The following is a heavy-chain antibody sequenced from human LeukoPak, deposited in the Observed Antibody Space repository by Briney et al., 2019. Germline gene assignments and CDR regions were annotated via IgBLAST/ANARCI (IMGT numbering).Heavy chain of an antibody. CDR3: AKDEDTVVTPTDFDY. CDR1: GFTFSSYA. V-gene: IGHV3-23*01. D-gene: IGHD4-23*01. CDR2: ISGSGGST. Sequence: GGSLRLSCAASGFTFSSYAMSWVRQAPGKGLEWVSAISGSGGSTYYAGSVKGRFTISRDNSKNTLYLQMNSLRAEDTAVYYCAKDEDTVVTPTDFDYWGQGTLVTVSS. J-gene: IGHJ4*02.